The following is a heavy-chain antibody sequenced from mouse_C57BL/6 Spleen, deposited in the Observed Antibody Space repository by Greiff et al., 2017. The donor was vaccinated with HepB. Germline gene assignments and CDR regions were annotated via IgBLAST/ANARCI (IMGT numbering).Heavy chain of an antibody. D-gene: IGHD2-3*01. CDR1: GYTFTSYW. CDR3: ASLDGYYGVDY. J-gene: IGHJ2*01. V-gene: IGHV1-64*01. Sequence: QVQIQQPGAELVKPGASVKLSCKASGYTFTSYWMHWVKQRPGQGLEWIGMIHPNSGSTNYNEKFKSKATLTVDKSSSTAYMQLSSLTSEDSAVYYCASLDGYYGVDYWGQGTTLTVSS. CDR2: IHPNSGST.